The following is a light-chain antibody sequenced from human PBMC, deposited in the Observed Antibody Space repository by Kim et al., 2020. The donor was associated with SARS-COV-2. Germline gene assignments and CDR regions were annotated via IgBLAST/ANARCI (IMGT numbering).Light chain of an antibody. CDR3: SSITGTNPRV. J-gene: IGLJ3*02. V-gene: IGLV2-14*03. CDR1: HSDVGDYNS. CDR2: HVS. Sequence: GQSITIACPGAHSDVGDYNSVSWYQQHPGKAPKLLIFHVSERPSGVSNRFSGSKSGNTASLTISGLQAEDEGDYYCSSITGTNPRVFGGGTQLTVL.